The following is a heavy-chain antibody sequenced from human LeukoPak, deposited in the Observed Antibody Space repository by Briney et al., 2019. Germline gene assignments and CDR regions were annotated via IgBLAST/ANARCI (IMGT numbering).Heavy chain of an antibody. V-gene: IGHV3-23*01. J-gene: IGHJ5*02. Sequence: PGGSLRLSCAASGFTFSNYAMSWVRQAPGKGLEWVTGFSGSGNRTYYADSVKGRFTISRDNSKNTLYLQMNSLRAEDTAIYYCAKDLSPSTVTLSPDQWGQGTLVTVAA. D-gene: IGHD4-17*01. CDR3: AKDLSPSTVTLSPDQ. CDR2: FSGSGNRT. CDR1: GFTFSNYA.